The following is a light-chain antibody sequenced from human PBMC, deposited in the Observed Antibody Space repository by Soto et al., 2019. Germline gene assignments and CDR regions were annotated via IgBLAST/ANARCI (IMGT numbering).Light chain of an antibody. CDR2: EVT. J-gene: IGLJ3*02. CDR3: NSFRVSHTYEV. V-gene: IGLV2-14*01. CDR1: STDVGGYNA. Sequence: QSVLSQPASVSGSPGQTITISCTGTSTDVGGYNAVSWYQHHPGKAPKLIIYEVTHRPSGVSDRFSASKSGNTASLTISGLQAEDEADYYCNSFRVSHTYEVFGGGTEVTVL.